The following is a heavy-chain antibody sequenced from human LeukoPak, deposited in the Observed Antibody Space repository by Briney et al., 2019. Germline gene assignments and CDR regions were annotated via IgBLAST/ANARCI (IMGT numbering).Heavy chain of an antibody. D-gene: IGHD6-19*01. CDR3: ASREPGIAVAGTLGDY. CDR1: GGTFSSYA. Sequence: GSSVKISCKASGGTFSSYAISWVRQAPGQGLEWMGGIIPIFGIANYAQKFQGRVTITADESTSTAYMELSSLRSEDTAVYYCASREPGIAVAGTLGDYWGQGTLVTVSS. V-gene: IGHV1-69*01. CDR2: IIPIFGIA. J-gene: IGHJ4*02.